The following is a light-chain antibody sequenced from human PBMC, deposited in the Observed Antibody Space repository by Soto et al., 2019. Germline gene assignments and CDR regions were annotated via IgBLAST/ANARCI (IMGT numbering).Light chain of an antibody. Sequence: DIQMTQSPSSLSASVGDRVTINCRASQTISSYLNWYQQKPGKAPKLLIYGASALQSGVPPRFSGSGSGTDFTLTTRSLQPEDFATYYCQQSYNLPRTFGPGTKVDIK. CDR2: GAS. CDR3: QQSYNLPRT. CDR1: QTISSY. J-gene: IGKJ3*01. V-gene: IGKV1-39*01.